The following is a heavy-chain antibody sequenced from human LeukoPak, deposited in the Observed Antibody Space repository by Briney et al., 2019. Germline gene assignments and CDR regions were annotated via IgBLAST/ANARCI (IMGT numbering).Heavy chain of an antibody. CDR2: IFYSGST. Sequence: SETLSLTCTVSGGSIVGYYWSWIRQPPGKGLEWIGYIFYSGSTDYNPSLKSRVTITVDTSKNHFSLKLSSVTAADTAVYYCARLSGDGYIPVYWGQGTLVTVSS. CDR1: GGSIVGYY. CDR3: ARLSGDGYIPVY. J-gene: IGHJ4*02. D-gene: IGHD5-24*01. V-gene: IGHV4-59*01.